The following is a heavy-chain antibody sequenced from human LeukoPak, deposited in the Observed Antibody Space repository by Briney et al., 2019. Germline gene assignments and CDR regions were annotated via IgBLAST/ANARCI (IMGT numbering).Heavy chain of an antibody. Sequence: GGSLRLSCAASGFTVSSNYMNWVRQAPGKGLEWVSVIYSGGSTYYADSVKGRFTISRDNSKNTLYLQMNSLRAKDTAVYYCAREAVTRNYFDYWGQGTLVTVSS. J-gene: IGHJ4*02. CDR1: GFTVSSNY. D-gene: IGHD4-17*01. V-gene: IGHV3-53*01. CDR2: IYSGGST. CDR3: AREAVTRNYFDY.